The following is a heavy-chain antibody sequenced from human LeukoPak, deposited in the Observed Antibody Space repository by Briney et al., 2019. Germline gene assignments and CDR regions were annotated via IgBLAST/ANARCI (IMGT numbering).Heavy chain of an antibody. CDR3: ARGDGYNY. Sequence: SETLSLTCTVSGYSISSGYYWGWIRQPPGKGLEWIGNIYHSGSTYYNPSLKSRVTISVDTSKNQLSLKLSSVTAADTAVYYCARGDGYNYWGQGTLVTVSS. CDR2: IYHSGST. D-gene: IGHD5-24*01. V-gene: IGHV4-38-2*02. CDR1: GYSISSGYY. J-gene: IGHJ4*02.